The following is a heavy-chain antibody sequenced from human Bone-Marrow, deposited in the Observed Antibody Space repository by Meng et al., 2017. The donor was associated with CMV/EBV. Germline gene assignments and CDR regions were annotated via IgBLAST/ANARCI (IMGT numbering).Heavy chain of an antibody. D-gene: IGHD3-16*01. CDR3: ARLGGDVDY. CDR2: TYYRSKWNN. V-gene: IGHV6-1*01. J-gene: IGHJ4*02. Sequence: CALPGERVSSKSAAWNWIRQSPSRGLEWLGRTYYRSKWNNEYAVSVKSRIIITPDTSKNQFSLQLNSVTPDDTAVYYCARLGGDVDYWGQGTLVTVSS. CDR1: GERVSSKSAA.